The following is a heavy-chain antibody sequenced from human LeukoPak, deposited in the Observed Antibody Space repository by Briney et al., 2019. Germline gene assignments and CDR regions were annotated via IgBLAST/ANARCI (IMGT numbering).Heavy chain of an antibody. CDR1: GGSIRSYY. CDR2: IFYSGST. Sequence: ATLSLTCTVSGGSIRSYYWSWIRQPPGKGLEWIGYIFYSGSTNYNPSLESRVTISVDTSKNQFSLKLSSVTAADTSVYYCARLAWGVGPRRAFWDYWGQGTLVTVSS. J-gene: IGHJ4*02. V-gene: IGHV4-59*08. D-gene: IGHD1-26*01. CDR3: ARLAWGVGPRRAFWDY.